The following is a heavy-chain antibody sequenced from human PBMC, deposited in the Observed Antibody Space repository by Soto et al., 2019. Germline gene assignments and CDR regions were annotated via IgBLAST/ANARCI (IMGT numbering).Heavy chain of an antibody. CDR2: ISSGSSYI. D-gene: IGHD6-13*01. J-gene: IGHJ4*02. CDR1: GFTFSSYT. Sequence: EVQLVESGGGLVKPGGSLRLSCAASGFTFSSYTMNWVRQAPGKGLEWVSSISSGSSYIYYADSVKGRFTISRDNAKNSLYLQMNSLRAEDTAVYYCARDAAGRGSSFFYFDYWGQGTLITVSS. V-gene: IGHV3-21*01. CDR3: ARDAAGRGSSFFYFDY.